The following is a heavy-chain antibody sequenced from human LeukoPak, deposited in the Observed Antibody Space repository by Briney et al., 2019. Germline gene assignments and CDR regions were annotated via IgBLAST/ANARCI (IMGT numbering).Heavy chain of an antibody. J-gene: IGHJ4*02. Sequence: GRALRLSCAASGFTFSSYGMHWVRQAPGKGLEGVAVIWYDGSNKYYADSVKGRFTIPRDNSKNTLYLKMNSLRAEDTAVYYCARALVAYSSSPPFDYWGQGTLVTVSS. CDR3: ARALVAYSSSPPFDY. V-gene: IGHV3-33*01. CDR1: GFTFSSYG. D-gene: IGHD6-6*01. CDR2: IWYDGSNK.